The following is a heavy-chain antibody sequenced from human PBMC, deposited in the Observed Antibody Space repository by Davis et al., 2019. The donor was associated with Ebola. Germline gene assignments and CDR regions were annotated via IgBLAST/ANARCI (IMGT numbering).Heavy chain of an antibody. CDR1: GYTFTGYY. J-gene: IGHJ5*02. CDR2: INPNSGGT. V-gene: IGHV1-2*06. D-gene: IGHD6-19*01. Sequence: ASVKVSCKASGYTFTGYYMHWVRQAPGQGLEWMGRINPNSGGTNYAQKFQDRVTMTRDTSISTAYMELRSLRSDDTAVYYCARTVAGTVWFDPWGQGTLVTVSS. CDR3: ARTVAGTVWFDP.